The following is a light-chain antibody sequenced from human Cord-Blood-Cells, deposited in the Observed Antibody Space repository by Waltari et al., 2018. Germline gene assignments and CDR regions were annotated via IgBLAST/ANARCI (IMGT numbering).Light chain of an antibody. Sequence: EIVLTQSPGTLSLSPGERATLPRRASQSVISSYLAWYQQKPGQAPRLLIYGASRRATGLPDRLRGSGSGTDFTRTISRLEPEDFAVYYCQQYGSSPITFGQGTRLEI. CDR1: QSVISSY. V-gene: IGKV3-20*01. CDR2: GAS. J-gene: IGKJ5*01. CDR3: QQYGSSPIT.